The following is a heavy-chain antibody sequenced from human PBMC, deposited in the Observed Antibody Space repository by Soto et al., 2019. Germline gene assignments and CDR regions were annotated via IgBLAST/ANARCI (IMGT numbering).Heavy chain of an antibody. Sequence: PSETLSLTCTVSGGSISSSSYYCGWIRQPPGKGLEWIGSIYYSGSTYYNPSLKSRVTISVDTSKNQFSLKLSSVTAADTAVYYCARGLRFLEWLLSPPYYYYGMDVWGQGTTVT. CDR3: ARGLRFLEWLLSPPYYYYGMDV. CDR2: IYYSGST. CDR1: GGSISSSSYY. J-gene: IGHJ6*02. D-gene: IGHD3-3*01. V-gene: IGHV4-39*01.